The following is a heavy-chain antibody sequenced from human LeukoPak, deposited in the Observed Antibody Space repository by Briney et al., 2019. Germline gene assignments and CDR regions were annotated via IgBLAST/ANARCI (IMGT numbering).Heavy chain of an antibody. D-gene: IGHD5-24*01. V-gene: IGHV3-43*01. Sequence: PGGSLRLSCAASGFTFVDYTMHWVRQAPGKGLEWVSLISWDGGSTYYADSVKGRFTISRDNGKNSLYLQMNSLRTEDTALYYCAKDIGLRGGYNHKGFDYWGQGTLVTVSS. CDR1: GFTFVDYT. CDR2: ISWDGGST. CDR3: AKDIGLRGGYNHKGFDY. J-gene: IGHJ4*02.